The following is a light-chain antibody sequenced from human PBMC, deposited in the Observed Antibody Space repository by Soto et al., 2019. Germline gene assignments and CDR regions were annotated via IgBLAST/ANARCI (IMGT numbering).Light chain of an antibody. Sequence: QSALTQPPSASGSPGQSVTISCTGTRDDVGGYNYVSWFQHHPGKAPKLMIYAVYKRPSGVPARFSGSKSGNTASQTVSGLQAGDEAIYYCSLYVTTNFVVFGGGTKRTVL. V-gene: IGLV2-8*01. CDR1: RDDVGGYNY. CDR2: AVY. J-gene: IGLJ2*01. CDR3: SLYVTTNFVV.